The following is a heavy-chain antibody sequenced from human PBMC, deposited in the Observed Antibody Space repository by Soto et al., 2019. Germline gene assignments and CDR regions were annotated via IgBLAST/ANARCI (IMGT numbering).Heavy chain of an antibody. CDR2: IFYSGVT. J-gene: IGHJ4*02. D-gene: IGHD6-19*01. CDR1: CGSISVHY. V-gene: IGHV4-59*11. CDR3: ARVGSSGWSPDY. Sequence: LSLTFTVSCGSISVHYWTLIRQPPGKELEWIGYIFYSGVTNYNPSLKSRVTLSVDTSKNQFSLKLRSVTAEDTAVYYCARVGSSGWSPDYWGRGTLVTVSS.